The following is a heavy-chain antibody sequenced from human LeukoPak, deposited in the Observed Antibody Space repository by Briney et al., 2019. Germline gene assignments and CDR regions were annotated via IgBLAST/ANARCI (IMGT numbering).Heavy chain of an antibody. CDR2: IYHSGTT. CDR1: GDSISSGGYS. V-gene: IGHV4-30-2*01. Sequence: SETLSLTCSVSGDSISSGGYSWSWIRQPPGKGLEWIGYIYHSGTTSYNPSLQSRVTISVDRSKNQFSLKLSSVTAADTAVYYCGRGYCSGGSCSIDPWGQGTLVTVSS. CDR3: GRGYCSGGSCSIDP. D-gene: IGHD2-15*01. J-gene: IGHJ5*02.